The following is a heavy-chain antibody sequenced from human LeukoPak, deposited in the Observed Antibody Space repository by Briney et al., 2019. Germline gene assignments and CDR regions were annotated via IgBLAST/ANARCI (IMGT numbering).Heavy chain of an antibody. Sequence: GGSLRPSCAASGFTFKTYAMNWVRQVPGKGPEWVSSMSGSGSSTDYADSVKGRFTISRDNSKNTLYLQMNSLRAEDTALYYCAKDAQGLVRGGIYFDFWGQGSLVTVSS. CDR3: AKDAQGLVRGGIYFDF. V-gene: IGHV3-23*01. CDR1: GFTFKTYA. J-gene: IGHJ4*02. D-gene: IGHD6-19*01. CDR2: MSGSGSST.